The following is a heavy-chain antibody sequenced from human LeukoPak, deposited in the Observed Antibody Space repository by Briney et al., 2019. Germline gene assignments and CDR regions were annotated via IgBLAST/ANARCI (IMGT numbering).Heavy chain of an antibody. V-gene: IGHV3-7*01. Sequence: GGSLRLSCAASGFSFSSYWFSWVRQAPGKGLEWVANINQDGSDKYYVDSVKGRSTISTDNPKNALYLHLKSMSGEERAVYYCARRTGLSSSGWYLGSWGQGTLVTVSS. CDR2: INQDGSDK. J-gene: IGHJ5*02. CDR1: GFSFSSYW. D-gene: IGHD6-19*01. CDR3: ARRTGLSSSGWYLGS.